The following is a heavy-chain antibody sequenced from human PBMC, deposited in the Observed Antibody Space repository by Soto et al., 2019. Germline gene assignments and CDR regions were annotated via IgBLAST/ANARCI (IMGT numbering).Heavy chain of an antibody. D-gene: IGHD3-3*01. Sequence: GGSLRLSCAASGFTFSSYSMNWVRQAPGKGLEWVSSISSSSSYIYYADKVKGRLTISRDNAKNSLYLQMNSLRAEDTAVYYCARDSGITIFGVPKHRVFDYWGQGTLVTVSS. J-gene: IGHJ4*02. CDR3: ARDSGITIFGVPKHRVFDY. CDR2: ISSSSSYI. CDR1: GFTFSSYS. V-gene: IGHV3-21*01.